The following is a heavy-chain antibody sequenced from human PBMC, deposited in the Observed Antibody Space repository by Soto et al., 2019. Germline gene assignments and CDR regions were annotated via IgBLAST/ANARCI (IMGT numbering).Heavy chain of an antibody. V-gene: IGHV4-61*05. CDR1: GGSISSSSYY. D-gene: IGHD2-21*02. CDR3: VTGGDGYRFDY. CDR2: IFYSGST. J-gene: IGHJ4*02. Sequence: PSETLSLTCTVSGGSISSSSYYWGWLRQPPGRGLEWIGYIFYSGSTNYNPSLKSRVTMSVDRSKNHFSLKLTSVTAADTAVYYCVTGGDGYRFDYWGQGTLVTVSS.